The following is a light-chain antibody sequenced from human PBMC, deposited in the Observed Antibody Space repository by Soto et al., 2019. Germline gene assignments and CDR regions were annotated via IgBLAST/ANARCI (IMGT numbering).Light chain of an antibody. Sequence: EIVMTQSPATLSVSPGERATLSCRASQSVYSNLAWFQQKPGQAPRLLIYGVSARATGIPARFSGSGSGTEFTLTISSLRSEDFAVYYCQQYNDWPPYTFGQGT. J-gene: IGKJ2*01. CDR3: QQYNDWPPYT. CDR2: GVS. V-gene: IGKV3-15*01. CDR1: QSVYSN.